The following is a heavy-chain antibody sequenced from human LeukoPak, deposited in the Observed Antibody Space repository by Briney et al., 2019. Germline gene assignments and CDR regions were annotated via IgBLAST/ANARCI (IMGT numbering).Heavy chain of an antibody. Sequence: GGSLRLSCAASGFTFSSYSMNWVRQAPGKGLEWVSSISSSSSYIYYADSVKGRFTISRDNAKNSLYLQMNSLRADDTAVYFCARDPVGIAAAELRGDYWGQGTLVTVSS. CDR1: GFTFSSYS. CDR3: ARDPVGIAAAELRGDY. J-gene: IGHJ4*02. CDR2: ISSSSSYI. V-gene: IGHV3-21*01. D-gene: IGHD6-13*01.